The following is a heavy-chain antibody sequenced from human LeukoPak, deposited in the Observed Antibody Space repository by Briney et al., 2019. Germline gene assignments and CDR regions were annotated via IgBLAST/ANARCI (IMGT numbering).Heavy chain of an antibody. Sequence: SVKVSCKASGCTFSSYAISWVRQAPGQGLELMGRVIPTFGTANYAQKFQGRVTITTDESTSTAYMELSSLRSEDTAVYHCARALEDSSGYYYEGQAFDIWGQGTMVTVSS. D-gene: IGHD3-22*01. CDR1: GCTFSSYA. V-gene: IGHV1-69*05. CDR3: ARALEDSSGYYYEGQAFDI. CDR2: VIPTFGTA. J-gene: IGHJ3*02.